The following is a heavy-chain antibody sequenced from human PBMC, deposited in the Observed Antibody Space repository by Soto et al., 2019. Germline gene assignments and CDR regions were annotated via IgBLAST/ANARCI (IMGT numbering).Heavy chain of an antibody. CDR2: ISAGGGNT. D-gene: IGHD6-19*01. Sequence: GGSLRLSCAASGVTFSSYGMSWVRQAPGKGLEWVSGISAGGGNTYYADSVKGRFTISRDNSKNTLYVQMNSLRAEDTAIYYCAKAPKQWLALYYFDYWGQGTLVTVSS. V-gene: IGHV3-23*01. CDR1: GVTFSSYG. CDR3: AKAPKQWLALYYFDY. J-gene: IGHJ4*02.